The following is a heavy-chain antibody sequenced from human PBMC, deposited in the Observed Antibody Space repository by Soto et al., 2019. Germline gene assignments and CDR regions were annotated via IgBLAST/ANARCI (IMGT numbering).Heavy chain of an antibody. D-gene: IGHD2-21*02. CDR1: GGSISSGDSY. CDR3: ARGVTATDAFDI. V-gene: IGHV4-30-4*01. Sequence: QVQLQESGPGLVKPSQTLSLTCTVSGGSISSGDSYWSWIRQPPGKGLEWIGYIYYSGSTYYNPSLESRVTISVDTSQHQFSLKLTSVTAADTAVYYCARGVTATDAFDIWGQGTMVTVSS. CDR2: IYYSGST. J-gene: IGHJ3*02.